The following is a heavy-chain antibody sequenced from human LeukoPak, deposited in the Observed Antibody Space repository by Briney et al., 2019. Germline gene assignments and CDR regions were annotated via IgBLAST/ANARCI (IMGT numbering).Heavy chain of an antibody. J-gene: IGHJ6*02. CDR2: ITINGGST. CDR3: ARAIYGDYASTDYYYYYGLDV. CDR1: GITLSNYG. V-gene: IGHV3-64*01. D-gene: IGHD4-17*01. Sequence: GGSLRLSCAVSGITLSNYGMSWVRQAPGKGLEYVSGITINGGSTYYLNSVKDRFTVSRDNSKNTLYLQMGSLRAEDMAVYYCARAIYGDYASTDYYYYYGLDVWGQGTTVTVSS.